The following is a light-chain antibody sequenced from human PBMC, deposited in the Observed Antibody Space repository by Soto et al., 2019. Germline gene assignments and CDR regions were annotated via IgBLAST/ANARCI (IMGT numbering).Light chain of an antibody. CDR2: GNN. CDR1: SSNIGSGFD. CDR3: QSYDTNLSGASV. Sequence: QSALTQSPSVSGAPGQRVSISCTGTSSNIGSGFDVHWYQQLPATAPKLLIYGNNNRPSWVPDRFSCSKAGTSASLAITGLQAEDEADYYCQSYDTNLSGASVFGTGTKLTVL. V-gene: IGLV1-40*01. J-gene: IGLJ1*01.